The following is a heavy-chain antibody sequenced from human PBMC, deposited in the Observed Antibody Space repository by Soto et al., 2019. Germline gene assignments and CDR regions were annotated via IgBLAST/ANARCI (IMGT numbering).Heavy chain of an antibody. D-gene: IGHD2-21*01. CDR2: ISKSGSS. CDR1: GGSVSSGGFY. J-gene: IGHJ4*02. V-gene: IGHV4-61*08. Sequence: QVQLQESGSGLVKPSETLSLICTVSGGSVSSGGFYWSWIRQPPGKGLEWIGYISKSGSSSYNPSLKTRLSISIDRSKSQFALRLTSVTAADTAVYYCARELVPTILRLYYFDQWGRGTLVTVSS. CDR3: ARELVPTILRLYYFDQ.